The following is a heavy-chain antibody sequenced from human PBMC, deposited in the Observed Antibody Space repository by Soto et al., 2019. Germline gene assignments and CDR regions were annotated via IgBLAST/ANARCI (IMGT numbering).Heavy chain of an antibody. CDR1: GGSFSGYY. Sequence: SETLSLTCAVYGGSFSGYYWSWIRQPPGKGLEWIGEINHSGSTNYNPSLKSRVTISVDTSKNQFSLKLSSVTAADTAVYYCASIVHCSSTSCRDDAFDIWGQGTMVTVSS. J-gene: IGHJ3*02. V-gene: IGHV4-34*01. CDR3: ASIVHCSSTSCRDDAFDI. CDR2: INHSGST. D-gene: IGHD2-2*01.